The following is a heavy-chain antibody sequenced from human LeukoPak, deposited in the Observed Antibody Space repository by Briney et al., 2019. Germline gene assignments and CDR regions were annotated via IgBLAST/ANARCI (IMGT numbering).Heavy chain of an antibody. Sequence: ASVKVSCNASGYTFTGYYMHWVRQAPGQGLEWMGWINPNSGGTNYARKVPVRVTTTRDTSISTAYMELSRLRSDDTAVYYCARVVDVVVVPAAIPFFQHWGQGTLVTVSS. CDR1: GYTFTGYY. J-gene: IGHJ1*01. CDR3: ARVVDVVVVPAAIPFFQH. D-gene: IGHD2-2*01. V-gene: IGHV1-2*02. CDR2: INPNSGGT.